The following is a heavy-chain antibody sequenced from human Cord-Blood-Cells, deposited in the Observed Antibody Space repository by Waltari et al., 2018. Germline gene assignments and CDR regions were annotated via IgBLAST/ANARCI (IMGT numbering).Heavy chain of an antibody. CDR3: ARLWRVSKYCSSTSCYGRIDAFDI. CDR2: INHSGST. D-gene: IGHD2-2*01. Sequence: QVQLQQWGAGLLKPSETLSLTCAVYGGSFSGYYWSWTRQPPGKGLEWIGEINHSGSTNYNPSLKSRVTISVDTSKNQFSLKLSSVNAADTAVYYCARLWRVSKYCSSTSCYGRIDAFDIWGQGTMVTVSS. J-gene: IGHJ3*02. CDR1: GGSFSGYY. V-gene: IGHV4-34*01.